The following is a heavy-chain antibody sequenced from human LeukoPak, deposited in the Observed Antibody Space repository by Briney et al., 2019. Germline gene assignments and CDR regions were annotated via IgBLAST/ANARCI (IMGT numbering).Heavy chain of an antibody. J-gene: IGHJ4*02. CDR3: ARDLSGHYSFDY. CDR1: GFTFSSYW. CDR2: IKQDGSEK. D-gene: IGHD4-17*01. Sequence: GGSLRLSCAASGFTFSSYWMNWVRQAPGKGLEWVANIKQDGSEKYYVDSVKGRFTISRDNSKNTLFLQMNSLTTEDTAMYYCARDLSGHYSFDYCGQGTLVTVSS. V-gene: IGHV3-7*01.